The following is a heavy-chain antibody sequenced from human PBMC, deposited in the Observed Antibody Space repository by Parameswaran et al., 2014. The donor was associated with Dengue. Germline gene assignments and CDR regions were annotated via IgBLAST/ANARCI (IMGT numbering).Heavy chain of an antibody. V-gene: IGHV4-34*01. Sequence: VRQAPGKGLEWIGEINHSGSTNYNPSLKSRVTISVDTSKNQSSLKLSSVTAADTAVYYCARCPSGYDSSYYYYYYGMDVWGQGTTVTVSS. CDR3: ARCPSGYDSSYYYYYYGMDV. J-gene: IGHJ6*02. CDR2: INHSGST. D-gene: IGHD5-12*01.